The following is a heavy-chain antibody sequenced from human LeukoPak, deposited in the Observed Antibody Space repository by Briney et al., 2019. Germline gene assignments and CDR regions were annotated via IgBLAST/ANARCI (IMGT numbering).Heavy chain of an antibody. J-gene: IGHJ5*02. CDR3: ARGPTGNDQTWYNWFDP. D-gene: IGHD1-1*01. CDR2: ISSSSTI. V-gene: IGHV3-69-1*01. Sequence: PGGTLILSCATSGFPFSNHGMNWVRQAPGKGLEWVSGISSSSTIYYADSVKGRFTISRDNAKNSLYLQMNSLRAEDTAVYYCARGPTGNDQTWYNWFDPWGQGTLVTVSS. CDR1: GFPFSNHG.